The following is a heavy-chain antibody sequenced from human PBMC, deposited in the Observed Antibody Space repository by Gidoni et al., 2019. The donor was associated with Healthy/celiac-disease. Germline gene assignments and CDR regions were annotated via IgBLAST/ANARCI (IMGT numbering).Heavy chain of an antibody. D-gene: IGHD1-7*01. CDR1: GFPFSSYA. J-gene: IGHJ4*02. CDR3: AKDPAGTNSGVR. Sequence: EVQLLESGGGLVQPGGSLRLSCAASGFPFSSYAMSWVRQAPGKGLEWVSAISGRGGSTYYEDAVKGRFTISRDNSKNTLYLQMNSLRAEDTAVYYCAKDPAGTNSGVRWGQGTLVTVSS. CDR2: ISGRGGST. V-gene: IGHV3-23*01.